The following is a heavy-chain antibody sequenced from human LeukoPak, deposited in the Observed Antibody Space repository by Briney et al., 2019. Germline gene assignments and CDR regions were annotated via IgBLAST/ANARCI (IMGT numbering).Heavy chain of an antibody. CDR2: IYYSGYT. D-gene: IGHD3-10*01. CDR3: ARGSPVDGSGYYMDV. CDR1: GGSISSYY. J-gene: IGHJ6*03. V-gene: IGHV4-59*12. Sequence: SETLSLTCTVSGGSISSYYWSWIRQPPGKGLEWIGYIYYSGYTNYNPSLKSRVTISVDTSKNQFSLKLSSVTAADTAVYYCARGSPVDGSGYYMDVWGKGTTVTISS.